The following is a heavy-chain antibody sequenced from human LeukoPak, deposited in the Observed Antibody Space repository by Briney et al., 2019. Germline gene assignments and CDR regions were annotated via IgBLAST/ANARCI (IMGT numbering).Heavy chain of an antibody. Sequence: GGSLRLSCAASGFTFSSYSMNWVRQAPGKGLEWVSSINSDSSYIYYADSVKGRFTISRDNAKNLLYLQMNSLRAEDTAVYYCARGPIPDYWGQGTLVTVSS. V-gene: IGHV3-21*01. J-gene: IGHJ4*02. CDR3: ARGPIPDY. CDR1: GFTFSSYS. CDR2: INSDSSYI. D-gene: IGHD2-2*02.